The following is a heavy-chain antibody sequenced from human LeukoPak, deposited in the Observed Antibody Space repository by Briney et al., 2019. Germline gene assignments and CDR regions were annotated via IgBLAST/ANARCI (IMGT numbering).Heavy chain of an antibody. Sequence: GGSLRLSCAASGFTFSSYAMSWVRQAPGKGLEWVSAISGSGGSTYYADSVKGRFTISRDNSKNTLYLQMNSLRAEDRAVYYCAKGRAYYYGSGYFDYWGQGTLVTVSS. CDR2: ISGSGGST. D-gene: IGHD3-10*01. V-gene: IGHV3-23*01. J-gene: IGHJ4*02. CDR1: GFTFSSYA. CDR3: AKGRAYYYGSGYFDY.